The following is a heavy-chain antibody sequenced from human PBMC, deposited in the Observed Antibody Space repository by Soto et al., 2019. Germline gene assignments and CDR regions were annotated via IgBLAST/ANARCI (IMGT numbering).Heavy chain of an antibody. J-gene: IGHJ4*02. CDR2: INHSGTT. CDR1: GGSFSGYY. V-gene: IGHV4-34*01. CDR3: TRGIATKTAVQGGAPDKYFFDS. D-gene: IGHD2-21*01. Sequence: QVQLQQWGAGLLKPSETLSLTCAVYGGSFSGYYWSWIRQPPGKGLEWIGEINHSGTTNYNPSLKSRVTISVDTSKNQFSLKLRSVTAADSAVYYCTRGIATKTAVQGGAPDKYFFDSWGQGTLVTVSS.